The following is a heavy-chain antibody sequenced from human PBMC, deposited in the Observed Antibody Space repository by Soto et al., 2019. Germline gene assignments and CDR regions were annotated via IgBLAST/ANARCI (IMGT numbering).Heavy chain of an antibody. Sequence: QVQLVESGGGVVQPGRSLRLSCAASGFAFSTYGMHWVRQAPGKGLEWVAVIWYDGNNQYYTDSVEGRFTISRDNSHNTLYLQMISLRAEDTAVYYCARDDIPGIAVATYGMDVWGQGTTVTVTS. CDR1: GFAFSTYG. D-gene: IGHD6-19*01. J-gene: IGHJ6*02. CDR3: ARDDIPGIAVATYGMDV. CDR2: IWYDGNNQ. V-gene: IGHV3-33*01.